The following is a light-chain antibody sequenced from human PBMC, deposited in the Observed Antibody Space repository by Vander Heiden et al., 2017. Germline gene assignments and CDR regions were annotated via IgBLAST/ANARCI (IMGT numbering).Light chain of an antibody. V-gene: IGKV3-15*01. CDR1: QSVSSN. Sequence: EIVMTQSPATLSVSPGERATLSCRASQSVSSNLAWYQQKPGQAPRLLIYGASTRATGIPARFSGSGSETEFTLTISSLQSEDFAVYYCQQDNNCPFTFGQGTKMDIK. CDR3: QQDNNCPFT. J-gene: IGKJ2*01. CDR2: GAS.